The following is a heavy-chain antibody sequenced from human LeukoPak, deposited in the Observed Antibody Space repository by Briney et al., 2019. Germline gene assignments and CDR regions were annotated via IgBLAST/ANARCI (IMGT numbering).Heavy chain of an antibody. J-gene: IGHJ4*02. CDR2: FDPEDGET. CDR1: GYTLTELS. Sequence: GASVKVSCKVSGYTLTELSMHWVRQAPGKGLEWMGGFDPEDGETIYAQKFQGRVTMTEDTSTDTAYMELSSLRSEDTAVYYCATDRGEWELPLWHYWGQGTLVTASS. D-gene: IGHD1-26*01. CDR3: ATDRGEWELPLWHY. V-gene: IGHV1-24*01.